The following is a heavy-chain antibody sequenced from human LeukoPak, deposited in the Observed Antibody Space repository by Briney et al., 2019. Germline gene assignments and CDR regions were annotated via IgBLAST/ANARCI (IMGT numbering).Heavy chain of an antibody. J-gene: IGHJ3*02. CDR2: ISGSGGST. Sequence: PGGSLRLSCAASGFTFSSYAMSWVRQAPGKGLEWVSAISGSGGSTYYADSVKGRFTISRDNSKNTLYLQMNSLRAEDTAVYYCAKDTEYCSSTSCLVWGAFGIWGQGTMVTVSS. V-gene: IGHV3-23*01. CDR1: GFTFSSYA. D-gene: IGHD2-2*01. CDR3: AKDTEYCSSTSCLVWGAFGI.